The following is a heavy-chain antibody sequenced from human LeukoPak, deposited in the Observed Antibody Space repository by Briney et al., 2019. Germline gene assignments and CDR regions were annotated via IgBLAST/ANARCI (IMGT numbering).Heavy chain of an antibody. D-gene: IGHD2-2*01. J-gene: IGHJ6*03. Sequence: SETLSLTCTVSGGSISSYYWSWIRQPPGKGLEWIGYIYYSWSTNYNPSLKSRVTISVDTSKNQFSLKLSSVTAADTAVYYCARDTYYCSSTSCPYYYYYYMDVWGKGTTVTVSS. CDR2: IYYSWST. CDR1: GGSISSYY. CDR3: ARDTYYCSSTSCPYYYYYYMDV. V-gene: IGHV4-59*01.